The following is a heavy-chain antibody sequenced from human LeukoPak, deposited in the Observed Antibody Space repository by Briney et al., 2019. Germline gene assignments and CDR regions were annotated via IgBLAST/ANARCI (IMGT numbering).Heavy chain of an antibody. Sequence: GESLKISCKGSGYSFTSYWISWVRQMPGKGLEWMGRSDPSDSYTNYSPSFQGHVTISADKSISTAYLQWSSLKASDTAMYYCARILWFGELLPSNIDYWGRGTLVTVSS. D-gene: IGHD3-10*01. CDR2: SDPSDSYT. V-gene: IGHV5-10-1*01. J-gene: IGHJ4*02. CDR1: GYSFTSYW. CDR3: ARILWFGELLPSNIDY.